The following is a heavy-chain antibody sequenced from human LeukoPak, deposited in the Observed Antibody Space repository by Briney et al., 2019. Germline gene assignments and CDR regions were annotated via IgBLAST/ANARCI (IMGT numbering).Heavy chain of an antibody. CDR1: GFTFSSYS. CDR2: ISSSSSYI. CDR3: ARDHIKAFGFDY. J-gene: IGHJ4*02. V-gene: IGHV3-21*01. D-gene: IGHD2-21*01. Sequence: GGSLRLSCAASGFTFSSYSMNWVRQAPGKGLEWVSSISSSSSYIYYADSVKGRFTISRDNAKNSLYLQMNSLRAEDTAVYYCARDHIKAFGFDYWGQGTLVTVSS.